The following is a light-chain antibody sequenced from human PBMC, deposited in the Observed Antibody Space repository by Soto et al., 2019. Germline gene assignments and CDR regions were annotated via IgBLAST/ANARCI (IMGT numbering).Light chain of an antibody. J-gene: IGKJ2*01. CDR2: KAS. V-gene: IGKV1-5*03. Sequence: DIQMTQSPPTRSASVGDRVTITCRASQSLNIWLAWYQQKPGKAPKLLISKASSLESGVPSRFSGSGSGTEFTLTISSLQPDDFATYYCQQYKAYSYTFGQGTKLEMK. CDR1: QSLNIW. CDR3: QQYKAYSYT.